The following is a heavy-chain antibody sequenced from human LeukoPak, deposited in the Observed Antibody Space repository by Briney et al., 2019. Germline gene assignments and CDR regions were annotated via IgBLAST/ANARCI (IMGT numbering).Heavy chain of an antibody. CDR1: GFTVSSNY. CDR3: ARVLVRGVMSGAFDI. Sequence: GGSLRLSCAASGFTVSSNYMSWVRQAPGKGLEWVSVIYSGGSTYYADSVKGRFTISRDNSKNTLYLQMNSLRAEDTAVYYCARVLVRGVMSGAFDIWGQGTMVTVSS. CDR2: IYSGGST. V-gene: IGHV3-53*01. D-gene: IGHD3-10*01. J-gene: IGHJ3*02.